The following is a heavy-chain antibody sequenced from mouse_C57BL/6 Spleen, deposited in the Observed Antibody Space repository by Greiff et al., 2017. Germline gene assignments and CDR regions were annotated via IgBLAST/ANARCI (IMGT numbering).Heavy chain of an antibody. CDR1: GYSITSGYY. CDR3: ARSKVYEAWFAY. CDR2: ISYDGSN. Sequence: EVKLVESGPGLVKPSQSLSLTCSVTGYSITSGYYWNWIRQFPGNKLEWMGYISYDGSNNYNPSLKNRISITRDTSKNQFFLKLNSVTTEDTATYYCARSKVYEAWFAYWGQGTLVTVSA. V-gene: IGHV3-6*01. J-gene: IGHJ3*01. D-gene: IGHD2-12*01.